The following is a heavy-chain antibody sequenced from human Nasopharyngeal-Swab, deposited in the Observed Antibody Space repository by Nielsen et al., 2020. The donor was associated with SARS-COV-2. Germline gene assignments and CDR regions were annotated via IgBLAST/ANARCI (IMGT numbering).Heavy chain of an antibody. J-gene: IGHJ3*02. V-gene: IGHV1-3*01. CDR2: INAGNGNT. Sequence: ASAQVFCYASSYTITSYATHWVRQAPAQRLEWMGWINAGNGNTKYSQKFQGRVTITRDTTASTAYMELSSLRSEDTAVYYCATIFLKRDWDAFDSWGQGRRGTV. CDR1: SYTITSYA. CDR3: ATIFLKRDWDAFDS. D-gene: IGHD2/OR15-2a*01.